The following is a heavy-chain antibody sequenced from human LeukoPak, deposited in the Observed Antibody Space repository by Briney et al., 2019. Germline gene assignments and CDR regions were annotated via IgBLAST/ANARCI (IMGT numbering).Heavy chain of an antibody. CDR2: IYYSGST. J-gene: IGHJ4*02. CDR1: VVSISTSSYY. Sequence: PSETLSLTCTVSVVSISTSSYYWGWIRQPPGKGLEWIGSIYYSGSTYYNPSLKSRVTISVDTSKNQFSLKLSFVTAADTAVYYCARHYYYGSGTYYWGQGTLVTVSS. CDR3: ARHYYYGSGTYY. D-gene: IGHD3-10*01. V-gene: IGHV4-39*01.